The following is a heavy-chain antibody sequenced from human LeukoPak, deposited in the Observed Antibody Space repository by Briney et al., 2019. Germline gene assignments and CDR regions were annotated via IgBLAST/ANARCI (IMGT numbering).Heavy chain of an antibody. Sequence: PSQTLSLTCTVSGGSISSGSYYWSWIRQPAGKGLEWIGRIYTSGSTNYNPSLKSRVTISVDTSKNQFSLKLSSVTAADTAVYYCARDRKWELLHYFDYWGQGTLVTVSS. J-gene: IGHJ4*02. CDR3: ARDRKWELLHYFDY. CDR1: GGSISSGSYY. CDR2: IYTSGST. V-gene: IGHV4-61*02. D-gene: IGHD1-26*01.